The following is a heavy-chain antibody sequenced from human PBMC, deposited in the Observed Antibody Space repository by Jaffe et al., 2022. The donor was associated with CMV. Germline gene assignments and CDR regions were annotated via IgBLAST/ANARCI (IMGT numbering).Heavy chain of an antibody. V-gene: IGHV3-33*08. J-gene: IGHJ4*02. CDR1: GFSFETYG. D-gene: IGHD6-19*01. Sequence: QVHLEESGGGVVQPGGSLRLSCVGSGFSFETYGIHWVRQAPGKGLEWVALIWYDGSENHYAESVKGRFTISRDNSKNIVYLQMNSLRVEDTAIYHCARDVGSGWYGYFDYWGQGTLVTVSS. CDR2: IWYDGSEN. CDR3: ARDVGSGWYGYFDY.